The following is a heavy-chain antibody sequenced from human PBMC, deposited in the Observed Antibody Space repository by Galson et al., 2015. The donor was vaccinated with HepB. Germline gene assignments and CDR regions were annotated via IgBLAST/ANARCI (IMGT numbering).Heavy chain of an antibody. CDR2: ISGSGTNI. J-gene: IGHJ6*02. CDR3: AKDDYQLPYGMDV. Sequence: SLRLSCAASGFTFRFYAMSWVRQAPGKGLEWVSIISGSGTNIYYADSVKGRLTISRDNSKNTLYLQMNSLGAEDTAIYYCAKDDYQLPYGMDVWGQGTTVTVSS. D-gene: IGHD2-2*01. V-gene: IGHV3-23*01. CDR1: GFTFRFYA.